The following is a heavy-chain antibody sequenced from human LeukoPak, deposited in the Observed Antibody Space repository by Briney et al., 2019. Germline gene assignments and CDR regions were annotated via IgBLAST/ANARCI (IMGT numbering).Heavy chain of an antibody. CDR1: GVSISSSSYF. J-gene: IGHJ4*02. Sequence: SETLSLTCNVSGVSISSSSYFWGWIRQPPGKGLEWIGTIYYTGSTYYNPSLKSRVTISVDTSKNQFSLNLRSVMAADTAVYYCATRANSETWGQGALVTVSS. CDR3: ATRANSET. CDR2: IYYTGST. D-gene: IGHD4-23*01. V-gene: IGHV4-39*07.